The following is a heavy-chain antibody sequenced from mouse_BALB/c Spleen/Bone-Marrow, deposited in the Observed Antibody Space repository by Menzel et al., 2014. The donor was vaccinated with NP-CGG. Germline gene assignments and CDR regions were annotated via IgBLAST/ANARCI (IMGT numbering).Heavy chain of an antibody. CDR3: ARRGYAMDY. CDR2: INPSTGYT. V-gene: IGHV1-7*01. CDR1: GYTFXSYW. Sequence: VKLQESGAELAKPGASVKMSCKASGYTFXSYWMHWVKQRPGQGLEWIGYINPSTGYTEYNQKFKDKATLTADKSSSTAYMQLSSLTSEDSAVYYCARRGYAMDYWGQGTSVTVSS. J-gene: IGHJ4*01.